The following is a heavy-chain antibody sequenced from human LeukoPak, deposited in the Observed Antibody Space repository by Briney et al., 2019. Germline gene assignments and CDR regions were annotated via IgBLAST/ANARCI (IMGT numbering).Heavy chain of an antibody. J-gene: IGHJ4*02. CDR1: GDSVSSNSAA. V-gene: IGHV6-1*01. CDR2: TYYRSKWYN. CDR3: ARDGPSIAAAGRPFDY. D-gene: IGHD6-13*01. Sequence: SQTLSLTCVISGDSVSSNSAAWNWIRQSPSRGLEWPGRTYYRSKWYNDYAVSVKSRITINPDTSKNQFSLQLNSVTPEDTAVYYCARDGPSIAAAGRPFDYWGQGTLVTVSS.